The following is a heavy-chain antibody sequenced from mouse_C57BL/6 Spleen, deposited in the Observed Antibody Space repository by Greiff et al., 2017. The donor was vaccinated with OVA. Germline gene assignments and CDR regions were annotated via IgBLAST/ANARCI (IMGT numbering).Heavy chain of an antibody. CDR2: ISDGGSYT. J-gene: IGHJ3*01. D-gene: IGHD1-1*01. CDR3: ARERGSSYVWFAY. Sequence: EVKLVESGGGLVKPGGSLKLSCAASGFTFSSYAMSWVRQTPEKRLEWVATISDGGSYTYYPDNVKGRFTISRDNAKNNLYLQMSHLKSEDTAMYYCARERGSSYVWFAYWGQGTLVTVSA. V-gene: IGHV5-4*01. CDR1: GFTFSSYA.